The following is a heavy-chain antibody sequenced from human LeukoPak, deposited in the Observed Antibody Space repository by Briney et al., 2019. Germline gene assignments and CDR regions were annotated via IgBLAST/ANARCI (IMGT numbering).Heavy chain of an antibody. V-gene: IGHV4-39*07. J-gene: IGHJ4*02. CDR3: ARLYGNYQNYFDY. CDR2: MYYRGNT. Sequence: SETLSLTCTVSGGSISNSGYYWGWIRQPPGKGLEWVGHMYYRGNTFYNPSLKSRVTISVDTSKNQFSLKLRSVTAADTAVYYCARLYGNYQNYFDYWGQGTLVTVSS. CDR1: GGSISNSGYY. D-gene: IGHD1-7*01.